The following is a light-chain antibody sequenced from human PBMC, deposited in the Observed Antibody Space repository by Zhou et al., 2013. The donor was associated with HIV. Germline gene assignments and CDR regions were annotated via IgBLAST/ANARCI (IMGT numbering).Light chain of an antibody. J-gene: IGKJ2*01. Sequence: ETVLMQSPDTLSLSPGERATLSCRASQSVSGSYLAWYQQKPGQAPRLLIYAASTRATGVPDRFSGSGSGTDFTLTISRLEPEDFAVYYCQQYGRSLYTFGQGTKLEIK. CDR1: QSVSGSY. V-gene: IGKV3-20*01. CDR2: AAS. CDR3: QQYGRSLYT.